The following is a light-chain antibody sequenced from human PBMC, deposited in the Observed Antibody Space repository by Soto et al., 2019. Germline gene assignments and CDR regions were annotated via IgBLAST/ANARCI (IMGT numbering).Light chain of an antibody. Sequence: EIVLTQSPGTLSLSPGERATLSCRASQSVSSSYLAWYQQKPGQAPRLLIYGASSRATGIPDRFSGSGSGTDFSLTISRREPDDVSVYYCQQYGSTPPTFGQGTKVEIK. CDR3: QQYGSTPPT. CDR1: QSVSSSY. J-gene: IGKJ1*01. V-gene: IGKV3-20*01. CDR2: GAS.